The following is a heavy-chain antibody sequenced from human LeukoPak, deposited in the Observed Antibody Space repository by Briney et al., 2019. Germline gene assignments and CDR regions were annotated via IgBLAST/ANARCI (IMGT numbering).Heavy chain of an antibody. CDR3: AKKGIGRGGAAFDY. Sequence: GGSLRLSCAASGFTFSSYAMSWVRQAPGKGLEWVSAISGSGGSTYYADSVKGRFTISRDNAKNSLYLQMNSLRAEDTAVYYCAKKGIGRGGAAFDYWGQGTLVTVSS. J-gene: IGHJ4*02. CDR1: GFTFSSYA. D-gene: IGHD1-26*01. V-gene: IGHV3-23*01. CDR2: ISGSGGST.